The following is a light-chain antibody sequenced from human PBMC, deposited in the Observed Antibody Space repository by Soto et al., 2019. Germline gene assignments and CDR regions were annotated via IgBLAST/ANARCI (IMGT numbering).Light chain of an antibody. V-gene: IGLV2-14*01. Sequence: QSALTQPASVSGSPGQSITISCTGTSSDVGAYTSVSWYQQHPGKAPKLIIYEVSNRPPGVSTRFSGSKSASTAPLTISGLQAEDEAHYYCSSYTSDNRDYVFGTGTKVTVL. CDR3: SSYTSDNRDYV. CDR2: EVS. CDR1: SSDVGAYTS. J-gene: IGLJ1*01.